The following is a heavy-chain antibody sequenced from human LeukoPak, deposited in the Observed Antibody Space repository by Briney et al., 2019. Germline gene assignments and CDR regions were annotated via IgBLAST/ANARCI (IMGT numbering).Heavy chain of an antibody. CDR2: ISAYNANT. CDR1: GYTYTIHG. V-gene: IGHV1-18*01. Sequence: ASVKVSCKASGYTYTIHGIVWVPQAPGQGLEWMGWISAYNANTNYAQRFQGRLTLTTDPSASVAYMELTSLRSDDTAVYFCARTNMVFGVDIEQNWFDPWGQGSRVTVSS. D-gene: IGHD3-3*01. CDR3: ARTNMVFGVDIEQNWFDP. J-gene: IGHJ5*02.